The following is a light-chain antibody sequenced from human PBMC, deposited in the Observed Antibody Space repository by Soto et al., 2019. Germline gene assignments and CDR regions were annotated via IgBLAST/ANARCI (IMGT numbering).Light chain of an antibody. CDR2: EVS. V-gene: IGLV2-14*03. Sequence: QSALTQPASVSGSPGQSITISCTGTSSDVGGYNYVSWFQQHPGKAPKLKIYEVSNRPSGVSNRFSGSKSGYTASLTISELQAEDEADYYCSSYAGSNNLRVFGGGTKLTVL. J-gene: IGLJ2*01. CDR3: SSYAGSNNLRV. CDR1: SSDVGGYNY.